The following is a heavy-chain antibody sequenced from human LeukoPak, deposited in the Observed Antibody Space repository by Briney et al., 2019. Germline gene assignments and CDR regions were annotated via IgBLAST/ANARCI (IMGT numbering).Heavy chain of an antibody. Sequence: SETLSLTCTVYGGSISSSSYYCGWIRQPPGKGLEWIGSIYYSGGTYYNPSLKSRVTISVDTSKNQFSLKLSSVTAADTAVYYCARGHCSSTSCPIGYWCQGTLVTVSS. CDR1: GGSISSSSYY. D-gene: IGHD2-2*01. J-gene: IGHJ4*02. CDR3: ARGHCSSTSCPIGY. V-gene: IGHV4-39*07. CDR2: IYYSGGT.